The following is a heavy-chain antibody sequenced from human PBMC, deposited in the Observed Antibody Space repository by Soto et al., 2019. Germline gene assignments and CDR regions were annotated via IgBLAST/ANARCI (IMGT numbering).Heavy chain of an antibody. CDR2: IYYSGFT. J-gene: IGHJ4*02. CDR1: GGSISSHY. V-gene: IGHV4-59*11. D-gene: IGHD3-22*01. Sequence: VSLTCTVSGGSISSHYWSWIRQPPGKGLEWIGYIYYSGFTDYNPSLKSRVTISEDTSKNQFSLRLTSVTAADTAVYYCARDQNSSGYLDYWGQGILVTVSS. CDR3: ARDQNSSGYLDY.